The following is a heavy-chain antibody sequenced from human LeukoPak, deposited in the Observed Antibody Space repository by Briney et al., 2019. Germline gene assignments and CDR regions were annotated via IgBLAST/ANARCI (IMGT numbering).Heavy chain of an antibody. CDR2: ISAYNGNT. CDR1: GYTFTTYV. V-gene: IGHV1-18*01. J-gene: IGHJ4*02. CDR3: ARERRSTVTSRYYFDY. Sequence: ASVKVSCKASGYTFTTYVISWVRQAPGQELEWMGWISAYNGNTNYAQKLQGRVTMTTDTSTSTAYMELRSLRSDDTAVYYCARERRSTVTSRYYFDYWGQGTLVTVS. D-gene: IGHD4-17*01.